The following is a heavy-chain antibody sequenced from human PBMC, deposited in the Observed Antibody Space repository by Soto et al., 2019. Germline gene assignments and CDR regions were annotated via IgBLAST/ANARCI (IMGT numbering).Heavy chain of an antibody. CDR2: ISGSGGST. D-gene: IGHD3-16*02. CDR1: GFTFSSYA. Sequence: EVELLESGGGLGQPGGSLRLSCAASGFTFSSYAMSWVRQAPGKGLEWVSAISGSGGSTYYADSVKGRFTITRDNSKNTLYLQMISRRAEDTAVYYCAKEHTPSTRGSYHLGDACDIWVQGTMVTVSS. J-gene: IGHJ3*02. CDR3: AKEHTPSTRGSYHLGDACDI. V-gene: IGHV3-23*01.